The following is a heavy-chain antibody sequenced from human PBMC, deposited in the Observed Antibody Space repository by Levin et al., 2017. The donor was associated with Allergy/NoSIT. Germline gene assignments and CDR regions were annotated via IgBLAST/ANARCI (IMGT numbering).Heavy chain of an antibody. CDR1: GFSFSTYW. V-gene: IGHV3-74*01. CDR2: IKNDGSVT. Sequence: GGSLRLSCEASGFSFSTYWMNWVRQAPGKGLVWVSRIKNDGSVTTYADSVKGRFTISRDNAKNTLFLQMNSLRIDDTAMYYCAKSDWFDPWGQGTLVTVSS. J-gene: IGHJ5*02. CDR3: AKSDWFDP.